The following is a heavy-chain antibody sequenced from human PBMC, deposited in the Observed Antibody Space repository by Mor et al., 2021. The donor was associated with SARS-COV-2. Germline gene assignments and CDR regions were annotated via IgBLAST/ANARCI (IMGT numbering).Heavy chain of an antibody. Sequence: STSYAQKFQGRVTMTRDTSTSTVSMELSSLRSEDTAVYYCARDNGWEPNYFDYWGQGTLVTVSS. D-gene: IGHD1-26*01. V-gene: IGHV1-46*01. CDR2: ST. CDR3: ARDNGWEPNYFDY. J-gene: IGHJ4*02.